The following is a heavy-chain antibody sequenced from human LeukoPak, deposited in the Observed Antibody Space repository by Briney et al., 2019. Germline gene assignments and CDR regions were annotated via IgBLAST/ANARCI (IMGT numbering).Heavy chain of an antibody. CDR3: ASTYSGYEDY. J-gene: IGHJ4*02. Sequence: GKSLRLSCAASGFTFSSYAMHWVRQAPGKGLEWVAVISYDGSNKYYADSVKGRFTISRDNSKNTLYLQMNSLRAEDTAVYYCASTYSGYEDYWGQGTLVTVSS. CDR2: ISYDGSNK. V-gene: IGHV3-30-3*01. D-gene: IGHD5-12*01. CDR1: GFTFSSYA.